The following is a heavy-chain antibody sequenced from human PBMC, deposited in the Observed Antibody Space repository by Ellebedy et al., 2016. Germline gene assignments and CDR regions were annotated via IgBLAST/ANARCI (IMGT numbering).Heavy chain of an antibody. CDR3: ARESNPGMDV. Sequence: ASVKVSCXASGYTFTSYDINWVRQATGQGLEWMGWMNPHSGNTGYVQKFQGRVTMTSNTSINTAYMELSSLRSEDTAVYYCARESNPGMDVWGQGTTVTVSS. CDR1: GYTFTSYD. CDR2: MNPHSGNT. D-gene: IGHD1-14*01. J-gene: IGHJ6*02. V-gene: IGHV1-8*01.